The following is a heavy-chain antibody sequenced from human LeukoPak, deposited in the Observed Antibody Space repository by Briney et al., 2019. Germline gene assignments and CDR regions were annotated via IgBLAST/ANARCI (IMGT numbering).Heavy chain of an antibody. J-gene: IGHJ6*03. D-gene: IGHD2-2*01. CDR3: ARDNSCSSSNCGNSYMDV. Sequence: ASVKVSRKASGYTFTGYYIHWVRQAPGQGLEWMGWINPNSGGTNYAQKFQGRVTMTSDTSISTAYMELSGLRSDDTALYYCARDNSCSSSNCGNSYMDVWGKRTTATVSS. CDR1: GYTFTGYY. CDR2: INPNSGGT. V-gene: IGHV1-2*02.